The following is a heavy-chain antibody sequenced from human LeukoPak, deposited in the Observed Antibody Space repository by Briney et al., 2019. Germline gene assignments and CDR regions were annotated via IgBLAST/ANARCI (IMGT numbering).Heavy chain of an antibody. V-gene: IGHV4-34*01. CDR2: INHSGST. Sequence: SETLSLTCAVYGGSFSGYYWSWIRQPPGKGLEWIGEINHSGSTNYNPSLKSRVTISVDTSKNQFSLKLSSVTAADTAVYYCARDAVGLRLGADDAFDIWGQGTMVTVSS. CDR3: ARDAVGLRLGADDAFDI. D-gene: IGHD3-16*01. J-gene: IGHJ3*02. CDR1: GGSFSGYY.